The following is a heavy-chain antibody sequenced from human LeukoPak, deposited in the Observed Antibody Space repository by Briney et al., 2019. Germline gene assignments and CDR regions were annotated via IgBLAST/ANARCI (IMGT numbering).Heavy chain of an antibody. Sequence: ASVKVSCKASGNSLTGYYIHWVRQAPGQGLDRMGWINPDSGDSKYAQKFQGRVTMTRDTSISTAYMELSRLRSDDTAVYYCATFGYYYDSSGYYSGYFDYWGQGTLVTVSS. CDR3: ATFGYYYDSSGYYSGYFDY. CDR1: GNSLTGYY. J-gene: IGHJ4*02. D-gene: IGHD3-22*01. CDR2: INPDSGDS. V-gene: IGHV1-2*02.